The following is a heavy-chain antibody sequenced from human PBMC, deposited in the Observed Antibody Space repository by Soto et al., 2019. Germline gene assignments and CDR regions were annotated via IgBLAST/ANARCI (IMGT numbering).Heavy chain of an antibody. D-gene: IGHD1-26*01. CDR3: APREVGATFVDY. CDR2: ISSSGSTI. CDR1: GFTFSSYE. V-gene: IGHV3-48*03. Sequence: VQLVESGGGLVQPGGSLRLSCAASGFTFSSYEMNWVRQAPGKGLEWVSYISSSGSTIYYADSVKGRFTISRDNAKNSLYLQMNSLRAEDTAVYYCAPREVGATFVDYWGQGTLVTVSS. J-gene: IGHJ4*02.